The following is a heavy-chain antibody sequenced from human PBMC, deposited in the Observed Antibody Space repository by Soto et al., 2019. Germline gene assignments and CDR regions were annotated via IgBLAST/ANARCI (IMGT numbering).Heavy chain of an antibody. J-gene: IGHJ6*02. CDR2: ISYDGNNK. D-gene: IGHD3-3*01. CDR1: GFTYSTYT. Sequence: LRLSCAASGFTYSTYTMHWVRQAPGKGLEWVAVISYDGNNKFYADSVKGRFTISRDSTKQTLYLQMNSLRAEDTAVYYCARDRYSYYDFWSGSLPYYYFGMDVWGQGTTVTVSS. CDR3: ARDRYSYYDFWSGSLPYYYFGMDV. V-gene: IGHV3-30-3*01.